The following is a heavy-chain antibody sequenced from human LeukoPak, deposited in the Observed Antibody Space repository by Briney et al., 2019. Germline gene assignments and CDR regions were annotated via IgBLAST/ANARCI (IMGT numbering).Heavy chain of an antibody. D-gene: IGHD3-10*01. CDR1: GFTFDDYA. Sequence: GGSLRLSCAASGFTFDDYAMHWVRHAPGKGLEWVSGISWNSGSIGYADSVKGRFTISRDNAKNSLYLQMNSLRAEDTALYYCAKARITMVRGGYYFDYWGQGTLVTVSS. CDR3: AKARITMVRGGYYFDY. V-gene: IGHV3-9*01. J-gene: IGHJ4*02. CDR2: ISWNSGSI.